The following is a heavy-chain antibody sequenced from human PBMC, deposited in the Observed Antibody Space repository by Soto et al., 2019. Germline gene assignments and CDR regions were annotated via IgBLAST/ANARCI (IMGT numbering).Heavy chain of an antibody. CDR3: ARRSLDFWNWFDP. CDR1: GYTFTNYG. J-gene: IGHJ5*02. CDR2: ITAYNGNT. D-gene: IGHD3-3*01. Sequence: QVQLVQSGAEVKKPGASVKVSCKASGYTFTNYGISWVRQAPGQGLEWMGWITAYNGNTKYAQTLQGRVTMTTDRSTSTAYMELRSLRSDDTAVYYCARRSLDFWNWFDPWGQGTLVTVSS. V-gene: IGHV1-18*01.